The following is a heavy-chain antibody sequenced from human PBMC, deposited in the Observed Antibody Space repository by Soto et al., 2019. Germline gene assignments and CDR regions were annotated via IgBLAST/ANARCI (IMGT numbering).Heavy chain of an antibody. V-gene: IGHV3-30*04. J-gene: IGHJ6*02. CDR3: ARYPFSSGWYLTYYYYGMDV. D-gene: IGHD6-19*01. Sequence: QVQLLESGGGVVQPGRSLRLSCAASGFTFSSYAMHWVRQAPGKWLEWVAGISYDGRNKYYADSVKGRFTISRDNSKNTLYLQMNSRRAEDTAVYYCARYPFSSGWYLTYYYYGMDVWGQGTTVTVSS. CDR1: GFTFSSYA. CDR2: ISYDGRNK.